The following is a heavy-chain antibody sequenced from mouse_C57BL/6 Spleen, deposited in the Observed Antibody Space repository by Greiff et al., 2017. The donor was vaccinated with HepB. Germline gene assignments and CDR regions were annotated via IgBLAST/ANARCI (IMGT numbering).Heavy chain of an antibody. CDR2: ISSGSSTI. Sequence: EVMLVESGGGLVKPGGSLKLSCAASGFTFSDYGMHWVRQAPEKGLEWVAYISSGSSTIYYADTVKGRCTISRDNAKNTLFLQMTSLRSEDTAMYYCARSIPLWGNMDYWGQGTSVTVSS. CDR1: GFTFSDYG. V-gene: IGHV5-17*01. CDR3: ARSIPLWGNMDY. J-gene: IGHJ4*01. D-gene: IGHD1-1*02.